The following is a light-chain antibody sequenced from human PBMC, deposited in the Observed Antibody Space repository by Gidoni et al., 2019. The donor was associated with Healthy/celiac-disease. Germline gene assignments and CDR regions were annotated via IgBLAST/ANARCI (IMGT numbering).Light chain of an antibody. CDR3: QQYGSSRT. CDR2: GAS. J-gene: IGKJ1*01. CDR1: QSVSSSY. V-gene: IGKV3-20*01. Sequence: QSVSSSYLAWYQQKPGQAPRLLIYGASSRATGIPDRFSGSGSGTDFTLTISRLEPEDFAVYYCQQYGSSRTFGQGTKVEIK.